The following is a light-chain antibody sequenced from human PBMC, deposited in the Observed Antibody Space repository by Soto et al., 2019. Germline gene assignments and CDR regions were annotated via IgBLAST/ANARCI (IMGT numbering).Light chain of an antibody. CDR3: QSNDNGLSGSDV. CDR2: GDS. J-gene: IGLJ1*01. Sequence: QSVLTQPPSVSGAPGQRVTISCTGSSSNIGAGYDVNWYQQLPETAPKLRIFGDSNRPSGVPDRFSGSKSGTSASLVITGLQADDEADYYCQSNDNGLSGSDVFGTGTKVTVL. CDR1: SSNIGAGYD. V-gene: IGLV1-40*01.